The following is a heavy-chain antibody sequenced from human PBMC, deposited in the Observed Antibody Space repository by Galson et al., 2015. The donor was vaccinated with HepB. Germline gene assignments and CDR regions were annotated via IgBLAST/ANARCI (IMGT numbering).Heavy chain of an antibody. V-gene: IGHV1-69*02. CDR3: ARRSNYYDNSVNSNDPFDL. J-gene: IGHJ3*01. CDR1: GGTFDSYT. CDR2: IIPIVGIA. Sequence: SVKVSCKASGGTFDSYTINWVRQAPGQGFEWMGRIIPIVGIANYAQKFQGRLTINADKSTSTAYMELSSLRTEDTAVYYCARRSNYYDNSVNSNDPFDLWGQGTMVTVSS. D-gene: IGHD3-22*01.